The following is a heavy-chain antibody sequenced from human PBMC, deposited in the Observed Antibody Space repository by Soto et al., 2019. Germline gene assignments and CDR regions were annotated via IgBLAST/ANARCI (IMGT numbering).Heavy chain of an antibody. Sequence: PGGSLRLSCAASGFTFSNAWMNWVRQAPGKGLEWVSGISGSGGTTYYADSVKGRFTISRDNSKDTLHLQMNSLRAEDTAVYYCAKTPRQWLVYFDYWGQGALVTVSS. V-gene: IGHV3-23*01. CDR3: AKTPRQWLVYFDY. D-gene: IGHD6-19*01. CDR2: ISGSGGTT. J-gene: IGHJ4*02. CDR1: GFTFSNAW.